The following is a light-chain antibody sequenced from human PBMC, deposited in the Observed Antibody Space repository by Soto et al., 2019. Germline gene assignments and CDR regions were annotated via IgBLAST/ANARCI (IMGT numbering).Light chain of an antibody. CDR1: SSNIGAGYD. CDR2: GNS. CDR3: QSSDSSLNV. J-gene: IGLJ1*01. Sequence: QSGLTQPPSLSVATGQRVTISFTGSSSNIGAGYDVHWYQQLPGTAPKLLIYGNSNRPSGVPDRFSGSKSGTSASLAITGLQAEDEADYYCQSSDSSLNVFGTGTKVTVL. V-gene: IGLV1-40*01.